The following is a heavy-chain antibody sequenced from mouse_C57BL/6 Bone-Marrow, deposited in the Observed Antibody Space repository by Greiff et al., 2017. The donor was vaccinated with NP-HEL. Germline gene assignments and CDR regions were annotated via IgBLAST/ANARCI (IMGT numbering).Heavy chain of an antibody. V-gene: IGHV1-72*01. J-gene: IGHJ1*03. D-gene: IGHD1-1*01. CDR2: IDPNSGGT. Sequence: QVHVKQPGAELVKPGASVKLSCKASGYTFTSYWMHWVKQRPGRGLEWIGRIDPNSGGTKYNEKFKSKATLTVDKPSSTAYMQLSSLTSEDSAVYYCARSYGSSSHWYCDVWGTGTTVTVSS. CDR1: GYTFTSYW. CDR3: ARSYGSSSHWYCDV.